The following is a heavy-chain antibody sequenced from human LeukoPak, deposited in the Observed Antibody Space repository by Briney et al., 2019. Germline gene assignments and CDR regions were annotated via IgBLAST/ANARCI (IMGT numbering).Heavy chain of an antibody. V-gene: IGHV4-34*01. CDR1: GGSISSYY. CDR3: ARGPFRDYYGSGSYPSHYYYGMDV. D-gene: IGHD3-10*01. CDR2: INHSGST. Sequence: SETLSLTCTVSGGSISSYYWSWIRQPPGKGLEWIGEINHSGSTNYNPSLKSRVTISVDTSKNQFYLKLSSVTAADTAVYYCARGPFRDYYGSGSYPSHYYYGMDVWGQGTTVTVSS. J-gene: IGHJ6*02.